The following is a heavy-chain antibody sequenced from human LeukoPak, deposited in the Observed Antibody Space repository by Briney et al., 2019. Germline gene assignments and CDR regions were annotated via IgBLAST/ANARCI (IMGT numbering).Heavy chain of an antibody. D-gene: IGHD6-13*01. V-gene: IGHV4-61*02. CDR3: ARWSSSNWFDP. Sequence: SETLSLTCTVSGGSISSGSYYWSWIRQPAGKGLEWIGRIYTSGSTNYNPSLKSRVTISVDTSKNQFSLKLSSVTAADTAVYYCARWSSSNWFDPWGQGTLVTVSS. J-gene: IGHJ5*02. CDR2: IYTSGST. CDR1: GGSISSGSYY.